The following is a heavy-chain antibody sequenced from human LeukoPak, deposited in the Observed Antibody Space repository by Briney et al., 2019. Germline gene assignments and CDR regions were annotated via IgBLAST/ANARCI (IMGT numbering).Heavy chain of an antibody. D-gene: IGHD3-22*01. CDR2: INHSGST. V-gene: IGHV4-34*01. J-gene: IGHJ4*02. CDR1: GGSFSGYY. CDR3: ARDPGKYDSSGYSTDY. Sequence: PSETLSLTCAVYGGSFSGYYWSWIRQPPGKGLEWIGEINHSGSTNYNPSLKSRVTISVDTSKNQFSLKLSSVTAADTAVYYCARDPGKYDSSGYSTDYWGQGTLVTVSS.